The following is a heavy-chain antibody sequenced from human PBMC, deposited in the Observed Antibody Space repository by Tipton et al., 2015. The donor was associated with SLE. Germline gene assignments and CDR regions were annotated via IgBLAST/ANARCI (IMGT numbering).Heavy chain of an antibody. CDR3: ARHWGGYADY. CDR2: IYYSGST. D-gene: IGHD5-12*01. Sequence: TLSLTCTVSGGSISSHYWSWIRQPPGKGLEWIGYIYYSGSTNYNPSLKSRVTISVDTSKNQFSLKLSSVTAADTAVYYCARHWGGYADYWGQGTLVTVSS. V-gene: IGHV4-59*08. CDR1: GGSISSHY. J-gene: IGHJ4*02.